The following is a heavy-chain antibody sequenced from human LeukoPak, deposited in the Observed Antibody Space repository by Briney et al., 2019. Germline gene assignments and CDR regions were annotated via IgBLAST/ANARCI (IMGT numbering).Heavy chain of an antibody. CDR1: GGTFSSYA. J-gene: IGHJ3*02. CDR3: ARVEGSGWYGDAFDI. D-gene: IGHD6-19*01. Sequence: ASVKVSCKASGGTFSSYAISWVRQAPGQGLEWMGGIIPIFGTANYAQKLQGRVTITADESTSTAYMELSSLRSEDTAVYYCARVEGSGWYGDAFDIWGQGTMVTVSS. V-gene: IGHV1-69*13. CDR2: IIPIFGTA.